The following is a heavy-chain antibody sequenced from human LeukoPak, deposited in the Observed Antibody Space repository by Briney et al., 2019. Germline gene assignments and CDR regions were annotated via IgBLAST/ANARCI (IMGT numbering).Heavy chain of an antibody. CDR2: ISSSSSYI. D-gene: IGHD2-15*01. CDR1: GFTFSRYS. Sequence: GGSLRLSCAASGFTFSRYSMNWVRQAPGKGLEWVSSISSSSSYIYYADSVKGRFTISRDNAKNSLYLQMNSLRAEDTAVYYCARAGYCSGGSCETIDYWGQGTLVTVSS. V-gene: IGHV3-21*01. J-gene: IGHJ4*02. CDR3: ARAGYCSGGSCETIDY.